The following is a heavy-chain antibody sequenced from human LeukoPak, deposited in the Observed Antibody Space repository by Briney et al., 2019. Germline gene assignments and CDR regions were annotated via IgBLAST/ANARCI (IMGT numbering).Heavy chain of an antibody. CDR1: GFTFTSYW. CDR3: ARDSLMKSGQQVEDGFDY. D-gene: IGHD5-24*01. Sequence: RSGGSLRLSCEASGFTFTSYWMGWVRQAPGKGLEWVANIKHDGSEKKFGDSVKGRFTISRDNAKSSLYLQMNSLRAEDTAIYYCARDSLMKSGQQVEDGFDYWGQGTLVTVSS. J-gene: IGHJ4*02. CDR2: IKHDGSEK. V-gene: IGHV3-7*01.